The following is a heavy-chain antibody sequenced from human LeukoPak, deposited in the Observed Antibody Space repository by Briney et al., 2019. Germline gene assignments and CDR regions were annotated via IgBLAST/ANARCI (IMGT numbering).Heavy chain of an antibody. V-gene: IGHV3-23*01. CDR3: AKDEAYYDFWSSGRYYYYMDV. Sequence: PGGSLRLSSAASGFTFSRDVMNWVRQVPGKGLEWVSAISGSGDSTYYADSVKGRFTISRDNSKNMLYLQMNSLRVEDTAVYYCAKDEAYYDFWSSGRYYYYMDVWGEGTTVTVS. CDR2: ISGSGDST. CDR1: GFTFSRDV. J-gene: IGHJ6*03. D-gene: IGHD3-3*01.